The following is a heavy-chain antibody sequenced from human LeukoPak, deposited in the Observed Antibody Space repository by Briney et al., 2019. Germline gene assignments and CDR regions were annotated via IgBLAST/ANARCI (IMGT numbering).Heavy chain of an antibody. D-gene: IGHD6-13*01. CDR1: GYTFTEYY. CDR3: ARDIAPSGAWWFDS. V-gene: IGHV1-2*02. J-gene: IGHJ5*01. Sequence: ASVKVSCKAPGYTFTEYYVHWLRQAPGQGLEWMGWVTLSTGNIYYAQNFQGRVTMTWDTSISTVYMQLGSLKSDDTAIYYCARDIAPSGAWWFDSWGQGTLVTVSS. CDR2: VTLSTGNI.